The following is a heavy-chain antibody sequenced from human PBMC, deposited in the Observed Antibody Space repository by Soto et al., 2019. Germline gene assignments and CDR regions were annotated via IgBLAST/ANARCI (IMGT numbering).Heavy chain of an antibody. Sequence: QVQLVQSGAEVKKPGSSVKVSCTASGGTFSSYAISWVRQAPGQGLEWMGGIIPIFGTANYAQKFQGRVTITADESTSTAYMELSSLRSEDTAVYYCARDYRGIVGATTTYYFDYWGQGTLVTVSS. V-gene: IGHV1-69*01. CDR3: ARDYRGIVGATTTYYFDY. CDR1: GGTFSSYA. J-gene: IGHJ4*02. CDR2: IIPIFGTA. D-gene: IGHD1-26*01.